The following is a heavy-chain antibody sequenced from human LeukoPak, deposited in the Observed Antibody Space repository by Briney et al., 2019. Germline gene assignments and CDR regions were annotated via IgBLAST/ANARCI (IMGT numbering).Heavy chain of an antibody. Sequence: GGSLRLSCVASGFSFSSYWMSWVRQAPGKGPEWVASIKQDGSEKFYVDSVKGRFTISKDNAKNSLYLQMNSLRAEDTAVYYCAREDHSKYEYWGQGTLVTVSS. V-gene: IGHV3-7*01. D-gene: IGHD4-11*01. CDR2: IKQDGSEK. J-gene: IGHJ4*02. CDR1: GFSFSSYW. CDR3: AREDHSKYEY.